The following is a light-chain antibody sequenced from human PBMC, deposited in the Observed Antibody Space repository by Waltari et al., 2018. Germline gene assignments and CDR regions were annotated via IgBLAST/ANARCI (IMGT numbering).Light chain of an antibody. V-gene: IGKV3-15*01. Sequence: EMVITQSPATLSVSPGERATLSCRTSQFVSNSLAWYRQKPGQAPRLLMDGASTRATGTPARFSGSGFGTEFTLTISSLESEDFAVYYCQQYNVWPPEYAFGQGTKLEIK. CDR2: GAS. J-gene: IGKJ2*01. CDR3: QQYNVWPPEYA. CDR1: QFVSNS.